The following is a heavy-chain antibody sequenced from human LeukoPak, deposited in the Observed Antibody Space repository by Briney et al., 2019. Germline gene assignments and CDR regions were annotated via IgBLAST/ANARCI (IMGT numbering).Heavy chain of an antibody. CDR3: ARAGYTISSYRFDY. D-gene: IGHD3-16*02. V-gene: IGHV4-59*08. J-gene: IGHJ4*02. Sequence: SETLSLTCSVSGGSISSYYWSWIRQPPGKGLEWIAYIYYSGSTNYNPSLKSRVTISLDTSKNQFSLKLSPVTAADTAVYYCARAGYTISSYRFDYWGQGALVTVSS. CDR2: IYYSGST. CDR1: GGSISSYY.